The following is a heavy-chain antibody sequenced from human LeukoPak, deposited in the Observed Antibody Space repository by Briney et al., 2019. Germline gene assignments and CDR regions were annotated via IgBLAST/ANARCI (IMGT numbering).Heavy chain of an antibody. D-gene: IGHD5-18*01. CDR1: GYTFTGYY. V-gene: IGHV1-2*02. CDR2: INPNSGGT. J-gene: IGHJ4*02. CDR3: ARHGAWTAMVSENVDY. Sequence: ASVKVSCKASGYTFTGYYMHWVRQAPGQGLERMGWINPNSGGTNYAQKFQGRVTMTRDTSISTAYMELSRLRSDDTAVYYCARHGAWTAMVSENVDYWGQGTLVTVSS.